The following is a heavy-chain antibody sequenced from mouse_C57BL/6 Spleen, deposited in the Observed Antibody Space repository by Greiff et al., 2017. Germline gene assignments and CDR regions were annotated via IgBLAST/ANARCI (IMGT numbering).Heavy chain of an antibody. Sequence: VQLQQSGPELVNPGASVKISCKASGYAFSSSWMNWVKQRPGKGLEWIGRIYPGDGDTNYNGKFKGKATLTADKSSSTAYMQLSSLTSEDSAVYFCATGLYAMDYWGQGTSVTVSS. CDR1: GYAFSSSW. CDR3: ATGLYAMDY. J-gene: IGHJ4*01. V-gene: IGHV1-82*01. CDR2: IYPGDGDT.